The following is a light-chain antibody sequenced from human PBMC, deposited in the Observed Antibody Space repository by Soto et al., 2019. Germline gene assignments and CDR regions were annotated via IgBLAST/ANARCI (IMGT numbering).Light chain of an antibody. CDR2: GAS. CDR1: QSVSSN. Sequence: EIVMTQSPATLSVSPGERATLSCRASQSVSSNLAWYQQKPGQAPRLLIYGASTRATGIPARFSGSGSGTEVILTIISLLADDFAVYYYQQYSILSPWTFGQGTKVEIK. V-gene: IGKV3-15*01. J-gene: IGKJ1*01. CDR3: QQYSILSPWT.